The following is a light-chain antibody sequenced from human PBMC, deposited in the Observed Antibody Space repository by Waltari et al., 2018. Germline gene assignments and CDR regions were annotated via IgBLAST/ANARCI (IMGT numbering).Light chain of an antibody. J-gene: IGLJ3*02. CDR1: SGHSSYA. V-gene: IGLV4-69*01. Sequence: QLVLTQSPSASASLGASVKLTCTLSSGHSSYAIAWHQQQPEKGPRYLMKLNSDGSHSKGDGIPDRFSGSIAGAERYLTISSLQSEDEADYYCQTWGTGIQGVFGGGTKLTVL. CDR3: QTWGTGIQGV. CDR2: LNSDGSH.